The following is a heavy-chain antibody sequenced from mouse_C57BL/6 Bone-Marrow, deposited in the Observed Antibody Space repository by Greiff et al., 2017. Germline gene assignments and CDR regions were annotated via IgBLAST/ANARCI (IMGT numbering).Heavy chain of an antibody. Sequence: QVQLQQPGAELVMPGASVKLSCKASGYTFTSYWMHWVKQRPGQGLEWIGEIDPSDSYTNYNQKFKGKTTLTVDKSSSTAYMQLSSLTSEDSAVXYCARGTLGYEGFAYWGQGTLVTVSA. CDR3: ARGTLGYEGFAY. J-gene: IGHJ3*01. D-gene: IGHD2-2*01. V-gene: IGHV1-69*01. CDR2: IDPSDSYT. CDR1: GYTFTSYW.